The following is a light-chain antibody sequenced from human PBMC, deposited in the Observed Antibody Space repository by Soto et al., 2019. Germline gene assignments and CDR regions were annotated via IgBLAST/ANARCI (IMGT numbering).Light chain of an antibody. CDR3: QQLDRYPFT. V-gene: IGKV1-6*01. Sequence: AIQMTQSPSSLSASLGDSVTIVCRASQDIRSDLAWYQQKPGKAPKLLIYAASSLQSGVPSRFSGSGSGTDFTLTISRLQPEDFASYYCQQLDRYPFTFGGGTKVDIK. J-gene: IGKJ4*01. CDR2: AAS. CDR1: QDIRSD.